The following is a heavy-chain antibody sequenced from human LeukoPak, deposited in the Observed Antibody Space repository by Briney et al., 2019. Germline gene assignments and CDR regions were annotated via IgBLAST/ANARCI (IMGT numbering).Heavy chain of an antibody. CDR2: LNGRGDSP. Sequence: QPGGSLRLSCAASGFTFSNYAMSWVRQAPGKGLEWVSSLNGRGDSPYYADSVKGRFTISRDNSKNTLYLQMHSLRAEDTAVYYCARALGYCSGGSCSTWGQGTLVTVSS. V-gene: IGHV3-23*01. D-gene: IGHD2-15*01. CDR1: GFTFSNYA. CDR3: ARALGYCSGGSCST. J-gene: IGHJ4*02.